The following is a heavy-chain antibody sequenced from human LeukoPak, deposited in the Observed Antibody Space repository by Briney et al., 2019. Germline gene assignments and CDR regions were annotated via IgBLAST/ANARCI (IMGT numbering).Heavy chain of an antibody. CDR1: GGSISSSNYY. CDR2: IYYIGTT. CDR3: ARAPCSGGSCQYWYFDL. J-gene: IGHJ2*01. Sequence: SETLSLTCTVSGGSISSSNYYWGWIRQPPGTGLEWIANIYYIGTTYYNPSLKSRVTMSVDTSKNQFSLKLSSVTAADTAVYYCARAPCSGGSCQYWYFDLWGRGTLVTVSS. D-gene: IGHD2-15*01. V-gene: IGHV4-39*07.